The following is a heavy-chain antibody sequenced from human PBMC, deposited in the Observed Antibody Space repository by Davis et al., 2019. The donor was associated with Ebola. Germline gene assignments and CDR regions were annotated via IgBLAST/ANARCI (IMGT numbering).Heavy chain of an antibody. J-gene: IGHJ6*04. D-gene: IGHD1-26*01. CDR1: RYIFRRQY. CDR3: ARDPLERYRSAWDPPTPNSGALHYYYGMDV. V-gene: IGHV1-46*01. CDR2: INPTSETT. Sequence: ASVKVSCKTSRYIFRRQYLIWVRQAPGQGLEWMGVINPTSETTKYAQKFQGRLTITGDSSTSTVYMELNSLVSEDTAVYFCARDPLERYRSAWDPPTPNSGALHYYYGMDVWGRGTTVTVSS.